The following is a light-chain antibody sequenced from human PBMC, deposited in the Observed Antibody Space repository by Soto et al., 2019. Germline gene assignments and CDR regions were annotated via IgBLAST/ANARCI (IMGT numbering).Light chain of an antibody. Sequence: EIVLTQSPGTLPLSPGERATLSCRASQSVSISLAWYQQKPGQAPRLLIYDASNRATGVPARFSGSGSGTDFTLTVSSLEPEDFALYYCQQRSNWPPEITFGQGTRLEI. CDR3: QQRSNWPPEIT. CDR1: QSVSIS. V-gene: IGKV3-11*01. CDR2: DAS. J-gene: IGKJ5*01.